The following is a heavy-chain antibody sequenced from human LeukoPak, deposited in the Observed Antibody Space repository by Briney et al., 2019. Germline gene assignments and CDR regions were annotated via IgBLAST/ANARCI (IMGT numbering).Heavy chain of an antibody. CDR2: IYYSGST. CDR1: GGSISSYY. V-gene: IGHV4-59*01. Sequence: SETLSLTCTVSGGSISSYYWSWIRQPPGKGLEWIGYIYYSGSTNYNPSLKSRVTISVDTSKNQFSLKLSSVTAADTAVYYCARSPIGFPFFDYWGQGTLVTVSS. CDR3: ARSPIGFPFFDY. J-gene: IGHJ4*02.